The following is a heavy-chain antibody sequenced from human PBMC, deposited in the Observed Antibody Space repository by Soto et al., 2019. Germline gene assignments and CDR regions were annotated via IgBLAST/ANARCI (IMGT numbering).Heavy chain of an antibody. J-gene: IGHJ5*02. CDR1: GGSFGSSAYY. CDR2: INSSGST. Sequence: SETLSLTCTVSGGSFGSSAYYWGWIRRAPGKGLEWIGSINSSGSTFSNPSLKSRVTLSVDTSKNQFSLKLTSVTAADTALYYCSRRAPEGFDPWGQGTRVTV. CDR3: SRRAPEGFDP. V-gene: IGHV4-39*01.